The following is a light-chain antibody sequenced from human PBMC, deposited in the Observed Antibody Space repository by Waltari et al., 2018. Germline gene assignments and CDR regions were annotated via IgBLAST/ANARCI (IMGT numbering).Light chain of an antibody. V-gene: IGKV3-11*01. Sequence: EIVLTQSPATLSLSPGERATLPCRASQSVSNYLAWYQQKPVQAPRLLIYDISKRATRIPARFSGSGSGTDFTLTISSLEPEDFAVYYCQQRSNWLTFGGGTKVEIK. J-gene: IGKJ4*01. CDR3: QQRSNWLT. CDR1: QSVSNY. CDR2: DIS.